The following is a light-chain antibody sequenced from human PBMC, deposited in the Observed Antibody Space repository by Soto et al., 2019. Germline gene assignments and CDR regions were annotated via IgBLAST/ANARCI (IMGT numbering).Light chain of an antibody. J-gene: IGKJ1*01. Sequence: EIVLTQSPGTLSLSPGERATLSCRASQSVRSSCLAWYQQKPGQAPTLVISGASSRATCIPDRFSDTGSGTGFTLTTSRLEPEDFAVYSCQQYGSSPMTFGQGTNV. CDR3: QQYGSSPMT. V-gene: IGKV3-20*01. CDR2: GAS. CDR1: QSVRSSC.